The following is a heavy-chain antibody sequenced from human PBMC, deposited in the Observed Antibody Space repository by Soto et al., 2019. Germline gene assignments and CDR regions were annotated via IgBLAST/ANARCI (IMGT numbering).Heavy chain of an antibody. V-gene: IGHV3-30-3*01. Sequence: QVQLVESGGGVVQPGRSLRLSCAASGFTFSRYAMHWVRQAPGKGLERVAVISYDGSNKYYADSVKCRFTISRDNSKNTLYLQMNSLRAEDTAVYYCARSYYDSSGYPIDYWGQGTLVTVSS. CDR2: ISYDGSNK. J-gene: IGHJ4*02. CDR3: ARSYYDSSGYPIDY. D-gene: IGHD3-22*01. CDR1: GFTFSRYA.